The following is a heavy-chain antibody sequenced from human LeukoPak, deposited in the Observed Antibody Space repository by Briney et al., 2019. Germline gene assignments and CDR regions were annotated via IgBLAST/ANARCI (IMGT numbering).Heavy chain of an antibody. CDR3: ARLWGNYDSSGY. Sequence: PSETLSLTCAVYGESFSGYYWSWIRQPPGKGLEWIGEINHSGSTNYNPSLKSRVTISVDTSKNQFSLKLSSVTAADTAVYYCARLWGNYDSSGYWGQGTLVTVSS. CDR2: INHSGST. D-gene: IGHD3-22*01. V-gene: IGHV4-34*01. CDR1: GESFSGYY. J-gene: IGHJ4*02.